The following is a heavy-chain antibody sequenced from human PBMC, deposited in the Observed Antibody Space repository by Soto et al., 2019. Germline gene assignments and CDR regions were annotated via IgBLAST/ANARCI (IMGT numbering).Heavy chain of an antibody. Sequence: GESLKISCKGSGYSFTSYWIGWVRQMPGKGLEWMGIIYPGDSDTRYSPSFQGQVTISADKSISTAYLQWSSLKASDTAMYYCARHDKTLLGRYGMYVWGQGTTVTVSS. D-gene: IGHD3-10*01. CDR1: GYSFTSYW. CDR3: ARHDKTLLGRYGMYV. J-gene: IGHJ6*02. CDR2: IYPGDSDT. V-gene: IGHV5-51*01.